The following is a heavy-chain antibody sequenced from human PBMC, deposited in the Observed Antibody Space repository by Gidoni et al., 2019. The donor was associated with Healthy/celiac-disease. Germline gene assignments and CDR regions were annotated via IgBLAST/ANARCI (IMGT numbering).Heavy chain of an antibody. Sequence: EVQLVESGGGLVKPGGSLRLSCAASGFNFSSYSMNWVRQAPGKGLEWVSSISSSSSYIYYADSVKGRFTISRDNAKNSLYLQMNSLRAEDTAVYYCARDSPIAAAATDYWGQGTLVTVSS. D-gene: IGHD6-13*01. CDR3: ARDSPIAAAATDY. CDR2: ISSSSSYI. CDR1: GFNFSSYS. J-gene: IGHJ4*02. V-gene: IGHV3-21*01.